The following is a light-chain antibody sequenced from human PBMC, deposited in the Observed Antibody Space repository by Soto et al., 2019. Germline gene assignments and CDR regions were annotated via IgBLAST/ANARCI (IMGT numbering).Light chain of an antibody. CDR3: QQANSFPWT. CDR2: AAS. J-gene: IGKJ1*01. CDR1: QDISTY. V-gene: IGKV1-12*01. Sequence: DIQLAQSPCSLSASVGDRVTLTFQASQDISTYLNWYQQKPGKAPKLLIYAASSLQSGVPSRFSGSGSGTDFTLTISSLQPEDFATYYCQQANSFPWTFGQGTKVDIK.